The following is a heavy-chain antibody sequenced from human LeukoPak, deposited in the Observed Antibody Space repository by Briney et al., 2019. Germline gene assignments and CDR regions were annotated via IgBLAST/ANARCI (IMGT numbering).Heavy chain of an antibody. V-gene: IGHV4-61*02. CDR2: IYTSGST. J-gene: IGHJ5*02. CDR1: GGSISSGSYY. CDR3: ARHRRYGSGSYYVRGWFDP. D-gene: IGHD3-10*01. Sequence: PSETLSLTCTVSGGSISSGSYYWSWIRQPAGKGLEWIGRIYTSGSTNYNPSLKSRVTISVDTSKNQFSLKLSSVTAADTAVYYCARHRRYGSGSYYVRGWFDPWGQGTLVTVSS.